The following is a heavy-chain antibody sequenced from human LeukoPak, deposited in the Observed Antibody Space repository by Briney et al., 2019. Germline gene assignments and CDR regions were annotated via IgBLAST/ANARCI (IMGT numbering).Heavy chain of an antibody. V-gene: IGHV4-59*01. CDR3: AREWSNGGKNWFVP. J-gene: IGHJ5*02. CDR2: IYYSGST. D-gene: IGHD2-15*01. Sequence: PSETLSLTCTVSGGSISSYYWSWIRQPPGKGLEWIGYIYYSGSTNYNPSLKSRVTISVDTSKNQFSLKLSSVTAADTAVYYCAREWSNGGKNWFVPWGQGTLVTVSS. CDR1: GGSISSYY.